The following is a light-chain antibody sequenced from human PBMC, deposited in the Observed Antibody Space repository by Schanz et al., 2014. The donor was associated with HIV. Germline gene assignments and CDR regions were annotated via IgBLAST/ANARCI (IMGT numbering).Light chain of an antibody. J-gene: IGKJ1*01. CDR3: QQYDNYPAT. Sequence: DIQMTQSPSTLSASVGDRVTITCRASQTINIWLAWYQKKPGKAPHPLIYKASFLESGVPSRFSGSGSGTEFTLTISGLQPDDFATYYCQQYDNYPATFGQGTRVEIK. CDR1: QTINIW. CDR2: KAS. V-gene: IGKV1-5*03.